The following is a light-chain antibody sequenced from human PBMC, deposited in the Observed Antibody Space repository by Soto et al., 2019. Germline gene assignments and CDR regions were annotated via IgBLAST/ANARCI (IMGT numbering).Light chain of an antibody. CDR1: SNDVGGYNY. CDR2: DVS. Sequence: QSALTQPASVSGSPGQSITISCTGTSNDVGGYNYVSWYQQHPGKAPKLILYDVSNRPSGVSDRFSGSKSGITASLTISGLQAEDEADYHCSSYTSGSTLYVFGTETKLTVL. CDR3: SSYTSGSTLYV. V-gene: IGLV2-14*03. J-gene: IGLJ1*01.